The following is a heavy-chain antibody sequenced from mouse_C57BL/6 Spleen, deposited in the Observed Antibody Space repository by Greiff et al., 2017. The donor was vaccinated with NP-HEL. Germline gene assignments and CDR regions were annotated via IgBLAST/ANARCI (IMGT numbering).Heavy chain of an antibody. D-gene: IGHD4-1*01. J-gene: IGHJ2*01. V-gene: IGHV7-3*01. CDR1: GFTFTDYY. CDR3: ARSGTGDFDY. Sequence: EVQLVESGGGLVQPGGSLSLSCAASGFTFTDYYMSWVRQPPGKALEWLGFIRNKANGYTTEYSASVKGRFTISRDNSQSILYLQMNALRAEDSATYYCARSGTGDFDYWGQGTTLTVSS. CDR2: IRNKANGYTT.